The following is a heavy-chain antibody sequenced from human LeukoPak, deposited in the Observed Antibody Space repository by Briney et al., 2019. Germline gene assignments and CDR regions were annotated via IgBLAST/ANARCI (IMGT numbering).Heavy chain of an antibody. J-gene: IGHJ5*02. CDR2: IYYSGST. CDR1: GGSISSYY. Sequence: SETLSLTCTVSGGSISSYYWSWIRQPPGKGLEWIGYIYYSGSTNYNPSLKSRVTISVDTSKNQFSLKLSSVTAADTAVYYCARRQEQPPYNLFDPWGQGTLVPVSS. D-gene: IGHD6-13*01. CDR3: ARRQEQPPYNLFDP. V-gene: IGHV4-59*08.